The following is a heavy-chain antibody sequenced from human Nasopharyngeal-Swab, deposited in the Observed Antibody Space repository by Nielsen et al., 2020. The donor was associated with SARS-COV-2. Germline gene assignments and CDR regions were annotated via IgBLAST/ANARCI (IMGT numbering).Heavy chain of an antibody. CDR2: IYYSGST. Sequence: WIRQPTGEGLEWIGYIYYSGSTYYNPSLKSRVTISVDTSKNQFSLKLSSVTAADTAVYYCARDAAGYCSSTSCYAGTGMDVWGQGTTVTVSS. V-gene: IGHV4-30-4*01. CDR3: ARDAAGYCSSTSCYAGTGMDV. J-gene: IGHJ6*02. D-gene: IGHD2-2*01.